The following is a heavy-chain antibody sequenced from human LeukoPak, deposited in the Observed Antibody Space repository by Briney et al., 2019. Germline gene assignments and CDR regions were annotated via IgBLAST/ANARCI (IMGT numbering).Heavy chain of an antibody. CDR2: ISWNSGSI. D-gene: IGHD4-17*01. J-gene: IGHJ3*02. V-gene: IGHV3-9*01. CDR1: GFTFDDYA. Sequence: PGGSLRLSCAASGFTFDDYAMHWVRQAPGKGLEWVSGISWNSGSIGYADSVKGRFTISRDNAKNSLYLQMNSLRAEDTALYYCAKDIYDYGDYGTNAFDIWGQGTMVTVSS. CDR3: AKDIYDYGDYGTNAFDI.